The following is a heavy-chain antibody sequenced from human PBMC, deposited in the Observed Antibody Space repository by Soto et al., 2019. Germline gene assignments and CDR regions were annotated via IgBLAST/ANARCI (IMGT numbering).Heavy chain of an antibody. D-gene: IGHD3-10*01. CDR1: GVTFSNAA. J-gene: IGHJ6*02. CDR3: ARDGEYRHQAGPTEYFGMDV. CDR2: IIPIFGGA. V-gene: IGHV1-69*01. Sequence: VQVVQSEAEAQQPGSSVKLSCKVSGVTFSNAAFSWVRQAPGQGLEWMGGIIPIFGGAKYAQKFQARVKITAEEMPDLVYMEVTSLRIGDAAVYFCARDGEYRHQAGPTEYFGMDVWGQGTTVTVSS.